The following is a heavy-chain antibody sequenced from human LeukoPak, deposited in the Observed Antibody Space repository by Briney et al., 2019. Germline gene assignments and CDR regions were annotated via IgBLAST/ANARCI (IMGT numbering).Heavy chain of an antibody. CDR1: GFTSTNYA. V-gene: IGHV3-23*01. D-gene: IGHD6-19*01. Sequence: GGPLRLSCEASGFTSTNYAMNWVRQAPGKGLGWGSFIDKSGGAPYYADSVKGRFFISRDNSKSTLSLQTNSLSVDDTAVYYCAKDLDSSDLWDTAYWGQGILVTVSP. CDR3: AKDLDSSDLWDTAY. J-gene: IGHJ4*02. CDR2: IDKSGGAP.